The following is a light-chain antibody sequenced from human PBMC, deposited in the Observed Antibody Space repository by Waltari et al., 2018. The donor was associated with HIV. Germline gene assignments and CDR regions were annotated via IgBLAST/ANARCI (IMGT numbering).Light chain of an antibody. CDR2: AYF. Sequence: QSVLTQPPSVSGAPGQRVTISCSGSSSNIGAYYHVNWYQQLPGAAPKLLIYAYFNRPSGVPDRSSGSQSGTSASLAITGLQPEDEADYYCHSYDTSLGGFYVFGTGTKVTV. J-gene: IGLJ1*01. CDR3: HSYDTSLGGFYV. CDR1: SSNIGAYYH. V-gene: IGLV1-40*01.